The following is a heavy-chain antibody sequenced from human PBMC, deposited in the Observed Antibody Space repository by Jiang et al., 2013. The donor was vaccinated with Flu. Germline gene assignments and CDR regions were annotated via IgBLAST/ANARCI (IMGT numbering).Heavy chain of an antibody. Sequence: KISCKGSGYSFSNYWIGWVRQMPGKAWSGWGSSILVTLIPDTARPSKAQVTISADKSIKTAYLQWTSLKASDTAMYYCARRWVGATVGDCFDFWGQGTLVTVSS. CDR3: ARRWVGATVGDCFDF. CDR2: SILVTLIP. CDR1: GYSFSNYW. V-gene: IGHV5-51*01. J-gene: IGHJ4*02. D-gene: IGHD1-26*01.